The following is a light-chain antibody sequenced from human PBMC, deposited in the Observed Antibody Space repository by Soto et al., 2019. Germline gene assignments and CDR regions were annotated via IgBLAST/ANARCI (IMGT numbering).Light chain of an antibody. J-gene: IGKJ1*01. CDR2: GAS. CDR3: QQYGSSTFS. V-gene: IGKV3-20*01. CDR1: PSVSSSY. Sequence: EIVLTQSPGTLSLSPGERATLSCRASPSVSSSYLAWYQQKPGQAPRLLIYGASSRATGIPDRFSGSGSGTDFTLTIRRLEPEDVAVYYCQQYGSSTFSFGQGTKVEIK.